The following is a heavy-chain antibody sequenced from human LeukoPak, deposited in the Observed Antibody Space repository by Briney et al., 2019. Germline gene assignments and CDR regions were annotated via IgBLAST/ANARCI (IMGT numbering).Heavy chain of an antibody. CDR2: IYYSGST. CDR3: ARGGAYGSGSIYDY. Sequence: SETLSLTCTVSGGSTSTYYWSWIRQPPGKGLEWIGYIYYSGSTDYNPSLKSRVTISVDTSKNQFSLELSSVTAADTAVYHCARGGAYGSGSIYDYWGQGTLVTVSS. D-gene: IGHD3-10*01. V-gene: IGHV4-59*01. J-gene: IGHJ4*02. CDR1: GGSTSTYY.